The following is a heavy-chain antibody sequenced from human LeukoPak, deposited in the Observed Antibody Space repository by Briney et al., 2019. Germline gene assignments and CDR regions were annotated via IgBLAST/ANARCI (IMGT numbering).Heavy chain of an antibody. V-gene: IGHV3-49*03. Sequence: SGRSLRLSCTVSGFTFGDYTMSWFRQAPGKGLEWVGFIRSKAYGGTTEYAASVKGRFTISRDDSKSIAYLRMNSLQSEDTAVYYCTRNMLGIAWFDPWGQGTLVTVSS. CDR3: TRNMLGIAWFDP. D-gene: IGHD7-27*01. CDR1: GFTFGDYT. J-gene: IGHJ5*02. CDR2: IRSKAYGGTT.